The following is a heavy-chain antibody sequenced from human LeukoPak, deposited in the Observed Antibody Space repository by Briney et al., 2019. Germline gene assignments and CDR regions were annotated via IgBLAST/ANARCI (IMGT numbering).Heavy chain of an antibody. Sequence: SETLSLTCTVSGGSISSSSYYWGWIRQPPGKGLEWIGSIYCSGSTYYNPSLKSRVTISVDTSKNQFSLKLSSVTAADTAVYYCARAHREYYDFWSGYKDSDYYMDVWGKGTTVTVSS. V-gene: IGHV4-39*07. D-gene: IGHD3-3*01. CDR2: IYCSGST. CDR1: GGSISSSSYY. J-gene: IGHJ6*03. CDR3: ARAHREYYDFWSGYKDSDYYMDV.